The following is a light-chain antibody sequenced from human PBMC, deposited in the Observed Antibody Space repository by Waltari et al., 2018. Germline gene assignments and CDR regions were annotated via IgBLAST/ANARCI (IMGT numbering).Light chain of an antibody. J-gene: IGKJ3*01. CDR1: QSVSGNF. Sequence: EIVLTQSPGTLSLSPGEGATLSCRASQSVSGNFLAWYQQKPGQAPRLLISGASSRPPGIPDRFSGSGSGTDFTVTISRLEPEDFAVFYCHQYGTSQTFGPGTRVDI. CDR3: HQYGTSQT. CDR2: GAS. V-gene: IGKV3-20*01.